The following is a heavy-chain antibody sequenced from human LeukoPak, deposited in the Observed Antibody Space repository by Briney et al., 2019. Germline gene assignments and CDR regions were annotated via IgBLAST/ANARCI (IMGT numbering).Heavy chain of an antibody. V-gene: IGHV3-30*12. CDR3: ARDLVAARAFDY. D-gene: IGHD6-6*01. CDR2: TPSDGRFE. J-gene: IGHJ4*02. CDR1: GLTFSAYG. Sequence: SGGSLRLSCAASGLTFSAYGMHWVRQTPGKGLEWVAFTPSDGRFEDYADSVKGRFTISRDNAKNTLYLQMNSLRAEDTAVYYCARDLVAARAFDYWGQGTLVTVSS.